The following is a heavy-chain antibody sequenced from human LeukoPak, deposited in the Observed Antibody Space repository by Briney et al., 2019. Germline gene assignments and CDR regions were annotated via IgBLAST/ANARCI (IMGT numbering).Heavy chain of an antibody. D-gene: IGHD4-11*01. CDR3: ARALYDYSNPLFDY. V-gene: IGHV4-30-2*01. Sequence: SETLSLTCAVSGGSISSGGYSWGWIRQPPGKGLEWIGYIYHSGSTYYNTSLKSRVTISVDRSKNQFSLKLSSVTAADTAVYYCARALYDYSNPLFDYWGQGTLVTVSS. J-gene: IGHJ4*02. CDR2: IYHSGST. CDR1: GGSISSGGYS.